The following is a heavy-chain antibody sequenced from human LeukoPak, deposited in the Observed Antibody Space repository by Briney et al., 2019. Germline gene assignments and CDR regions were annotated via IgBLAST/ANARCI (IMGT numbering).Heavy chain of an antibody. CDR2: IFYSGST. V-gene: IGHV4-39*07. J-gene: IGHJ6*03. CDR1: GGSISTSNYY. D-gene: IGHD6-6*01. CDR3: ARLYEYSRNYYYYYYMDV. Sequence: SETLSLTCTVSGGSISTSNYYWGWIRQPPGKGLEWIGNIFYSGSTYYSPSVKSRVTISLDTSRNQFSLKLNSVTAADTAVYYCARLYEYSRNYYYYYYMDVWGKGTTVTVSS.